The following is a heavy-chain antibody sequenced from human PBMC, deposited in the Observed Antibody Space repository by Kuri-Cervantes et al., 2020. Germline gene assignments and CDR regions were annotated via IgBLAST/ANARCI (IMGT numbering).Heavy chain of an antibody. CDR1: GFTFGDYA. J-gene: IGHJ5*02. CDR2: IRSKAYGGTT. Sequence: GGSLRLSCTASGFTFGDYAMSWVRQAPGKGLEWVGFIRSKAYGGTTEYAASVRGRFTISRDDSKTIAYLRMNSLKIEDTAVYYCTYFDYDSSGFYSGFDPWGQGTLVTVSS. D-gene: IGHD3-22*01. V-gene: IGHV3-49*04. CDR3: TYFDYDSSGFYSGFDP.